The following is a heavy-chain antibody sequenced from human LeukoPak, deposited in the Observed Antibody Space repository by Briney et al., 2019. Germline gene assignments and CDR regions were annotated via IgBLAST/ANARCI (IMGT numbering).Heavy chain of an antibody. CDR2: ISAYNGNT. J-gene: IGHJ6*02. D-gene: IGHD4-23*01. CDR1: GYTFTSYG. CDR3: ARDPDSSPNSYYYYYGMDV. V-gene: IGHV1-18*01. Sequence: ASVTVSCKASGYTFTSYGISWVRQAPGQGLEWMGWISAYNGNTNHAQKLQGRVTMTTDTSTSTAYMELRSLRSDDTAVYYCARDPDSSPNSYYYYYGMDVWGQGTTVTVSS.